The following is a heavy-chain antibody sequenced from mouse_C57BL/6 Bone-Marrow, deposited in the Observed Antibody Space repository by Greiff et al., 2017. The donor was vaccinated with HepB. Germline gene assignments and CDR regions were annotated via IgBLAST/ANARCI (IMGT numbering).Heavy chain of an antibody. CDR2: INPNNGGT. J-gene: IGHJ2*01. CDR1: GYTFTDYY. CDR3: ARTVGYLNY. Sequence: EVQLQQSGPELVKPGASVKISCKASGYTFTDYYMNWVKQSHGKSLEWIGDINPNNGGTSYNQKFKGKATLTVDKSSSTAYMELRSLPSEDSAVYYCARTVGYLNYWGQGTALAGCS. V-gene: IGHV1-26*01.